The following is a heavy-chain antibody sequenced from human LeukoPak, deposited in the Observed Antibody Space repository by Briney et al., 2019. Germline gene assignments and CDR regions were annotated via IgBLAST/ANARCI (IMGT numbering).Heavy chain of an antibody. CDR2: IYNSGST. V-gene: IGHV4-59*01. CDR3: VRVDRGRFDP. CDR1: GGSISSYY. Sequence: PSETLSLTCTVSGGSISSYYYNWTRQPPGKGLEWIGDIYNSGSTNSNPSLKSRVTISVDTSKNQFSLKLSSVTAADTAVYYCVRVDRGRFDPWGQGTLVTVSS. J-gene: IGHJ5*02. D-gene: IGHD1-14*01.